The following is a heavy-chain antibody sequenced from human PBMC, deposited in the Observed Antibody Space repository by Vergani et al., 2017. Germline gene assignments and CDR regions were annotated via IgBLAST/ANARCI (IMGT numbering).Heavy chain of an antibody. CDR3: ATTPYYYDSSGYFPFDY. J-gene: IGHJ4*02. Sequence: EVQLVQSGAEVQKPGATVKISCKVSGYTFTDYYMHWVQQAPGKGLEWMGLVDPEDGETIYAEKFQGRVTITADTSTDTAYMELSSLRSEDTAVYYCATTPYYYDSSGYFPFDYWGQGTLVTVSS. V-gene: IGHV1-69-2*01. CDR1: GYTFTDYY. CDR2: VDPEDGET. D-gene: IGHD3-22*01.